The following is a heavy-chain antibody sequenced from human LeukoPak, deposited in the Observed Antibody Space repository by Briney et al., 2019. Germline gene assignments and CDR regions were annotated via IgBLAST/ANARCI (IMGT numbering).Heavy chain of an antibody. Sequence: GASVKVSCKASGYTFTGYYMHWVRQAPGQGLEWMGWINPNSGGTNYAQKFQGRVTMTRDTSISTAYMELSRLRSDDTAVYYCARGRGKSLRDIVVVPAATDFWFDPWGQGTLVTVSS. CDR2: INPNSGGT. J-gene: IGHJ5*02. CDR1: GYTFTGYY. V-gene: IGHV1-2*02. CDR3: ARGRGKSLRDIVVVPAATDFWFDP. D-gene: IGHD2-2*01.